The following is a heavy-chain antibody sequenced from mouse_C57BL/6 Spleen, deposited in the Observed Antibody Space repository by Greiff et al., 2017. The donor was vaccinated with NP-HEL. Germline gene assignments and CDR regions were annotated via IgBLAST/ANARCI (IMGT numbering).Heavy chain of an antibody. CDR2: INPYNGGT. CDR1: GYTFTDYY. D-gene: IGHD4-1*02. J-gene: IGHJ4*01. CDR3: ARSTGTRAMDY. Sequence: EVQLQQSGPVLVKPGASVKMSCKASGYTFTDYYMNWVKQSHGKSLEWIGVINPYNGGTSYNQKFKGKATLTVDKSSSTAYMELNSLTSEDSAVYYCARSTGTRAMDYWGQGTSVTVSS. V-gene: IGHV1-19*01.